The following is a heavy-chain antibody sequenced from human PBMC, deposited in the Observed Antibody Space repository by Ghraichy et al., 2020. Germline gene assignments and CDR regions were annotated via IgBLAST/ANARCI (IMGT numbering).Heavy chain of an antibody. Sequence: SETLSLTCTVSGGSLNSYYWSWIRQPPGKGLEWIGFVYYSGSNNYKPSLKGRVTISVDTSKNQFSLRLRSVTAADTAVYYCARHVVAVGTGEPFDVWGQGTMFTVSS. V-gene: IGHV4-59*08. CDR3: ARHVVAVGTGEPFDV. D-gene: IGHD7-27*01. CDR2: VYYSGSN. J-gene: IGHJ3*01. CDR1: GGSLNSYY.